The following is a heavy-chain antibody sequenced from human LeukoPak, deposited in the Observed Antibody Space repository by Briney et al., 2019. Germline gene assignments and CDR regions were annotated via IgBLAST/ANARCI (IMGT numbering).Heavy chain of an antibody. Sequence: PGGSLRLSCAASGFTFSSYSMNWVRQAPGKGLEWVSSISSSSYIYYADSVKGRFTISRDNAKNSLYLQMNSLRAEDTAVYYCAREMTTVAFDYWGQGTLVTVSS. V-gene: IGHV3-21*01. D-gene: IGHD4-23*01. J-gene: IGHJ4*02. CDR1: GFTFSSYS. CDR2: ISSSSYI. CDR3: AREMTTVAFDY.